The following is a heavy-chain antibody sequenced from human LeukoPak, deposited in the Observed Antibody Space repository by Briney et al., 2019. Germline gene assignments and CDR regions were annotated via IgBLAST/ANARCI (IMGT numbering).Heavy chain of an antibody. J-gene: IGHJ4*02. CDR2: ISYDGSNK. D-gene: IGHD6-13*01. CDR1: GFTFSSYG. V-gene: IGHV3-30*18. CDR3: AKAGIIAAAAPDY. Sequence: PGGSLRLSCAASGFTFSSYGMHWVRQAPGKGLEWVAVISYDGSNKYYADSVKGRFTISRDNSKNTLYLRMNSLRAEDTAVYYCAKAGIIAAAAPDYWGQGTLVTVSS.